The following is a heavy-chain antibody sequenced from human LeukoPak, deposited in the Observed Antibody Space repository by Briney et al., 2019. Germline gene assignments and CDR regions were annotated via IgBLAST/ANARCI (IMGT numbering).Heavy chain of an antibody. D-gene: IGHD6-13*01. Sequence: GGSLGLSCAASGFTFSSYSMNWVRQAPGKGLEWVSSVTGSSSYIYYADSVKGRFTISRDNAKNSLYLQMNSLRAEDTAVYYCATWPKLAAAGMDYYFDYWGQGTLVTVSS. J-gene: IGHJ4*02. CDR3: ATWPKLAAAGMDYYFDY. CDR1: GFTFSSYS. CDR2: VTGSSSYI. V-gene: IGHV3-21*01.